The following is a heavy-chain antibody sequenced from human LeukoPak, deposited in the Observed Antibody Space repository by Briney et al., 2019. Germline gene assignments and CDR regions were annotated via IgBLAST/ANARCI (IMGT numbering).Heavy chain of an antibody. V-gene: IGHV3-48*03. J-gene: IGHJ4*02. CDR1: GFTFSSYE. Sequence: AGGSLRLSCAASGFTFSSYEMNWVRQAPGKGLEWVSYISSSGSTIYYADSVKGRFTISRDNAKNSLYLQMNSLRAEDTAVYYCARERLLWFGGPHYYFDYWGQGTLVTVSS. CDR3: ARERLLWFGGPHYYFDY. D-gene: IGHD3-10*01. CDR2: ISSSGSTI.